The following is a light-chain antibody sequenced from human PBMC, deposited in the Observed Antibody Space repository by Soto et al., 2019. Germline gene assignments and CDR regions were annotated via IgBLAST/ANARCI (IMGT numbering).Light chain of an antibody. CDR2: DAS. V-gene: IGKV3-11*01. CDR1: QYITIY. J-gene: IGKJ5*01. Sequence: IVLTQSPATVSLSQGERATLSCRASQYITIYLAWYQQKPGQAPRLLIYDASNRATGIPARFSGSGSGTDFTLTISSLEPDDFAVYYCQQRADWPITFGQGTRLENK. CDR3: QQRADWPIT.